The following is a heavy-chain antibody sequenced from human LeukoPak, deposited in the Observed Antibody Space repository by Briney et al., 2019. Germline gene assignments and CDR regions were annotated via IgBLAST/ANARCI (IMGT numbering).Heavy chain of an antibody. CDR3: SKWGDYDVLTGYYDSDF. Sequence: PGGSLRLSCAASGFTFSNYAMSSVRQAPGEGLEWVSAIVGSGGSTYYADSVKGRFSISRDNSKNTLFLQMNSLRVEDTALYYCSKWGDYDVLTGYYDSDFWGQGTLVTVSS. CDR2: IVGSGGST. V-gene: IGHV3-23*01. CDR1: GFTFSNYA. D-gene: IGHD3-9*01. J-gene: IGHJ4*02.